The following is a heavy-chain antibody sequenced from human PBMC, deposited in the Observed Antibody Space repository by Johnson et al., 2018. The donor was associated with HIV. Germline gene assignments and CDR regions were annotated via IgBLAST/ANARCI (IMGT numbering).Heavy chain of an antibody. CDR1: GFTFSSYW. Sequence: VQLVESGGGLVQPGGSLRLSCAASGFTFSSYWMSWVRQAPGKGLEWVANIKQDGSEKFYVHSVNGRFTISRDNAKNSLYLQMTSLRAEDTAVYYCARDGKGAFDIWGQGTMFTVSS. CDR3: ARDGKGAFDI. V-gene: IGHV3-7*05. D-gene: IGHD1-26*01. CDR2: IKQDGSEK. J-gene: IGHJ3*02.